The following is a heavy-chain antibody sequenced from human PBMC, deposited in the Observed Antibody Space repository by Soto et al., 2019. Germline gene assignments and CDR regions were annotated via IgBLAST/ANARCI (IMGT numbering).Heavy chain of an antibody. CDR3: ARGVPQLLWFGESNSYGMDV. Sequence: GASVKVSCKASGGTFSSYAISWVRQAPGQGLEWMGGIIPIFGTANYAQKFQGRVTITADESTSTAYMELSSLRSDDTAVYYCARGVPQLLWFGESNSYGMDVWGQGTTVTVSS. CDR2: IIPIFGTA. J-gene: IGHJ6*02. D-gene: IGHD3-10*01. V-gene: IGHV1-69*13. CDR1: GGTFSSYA.